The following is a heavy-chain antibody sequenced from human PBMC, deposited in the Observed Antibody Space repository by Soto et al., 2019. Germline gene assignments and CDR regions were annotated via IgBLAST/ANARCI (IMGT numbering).Heavy chain of an antibody. V-gene: IGHV3-23*01. CDR1: GFTFSSFA. CDR3: AKDSGSYYDSSGYYGYFDY. Sequence: GGSLRLSCVASGFTFSSFAMSWVRQAPGKGLEWVSTISGSGGATFYADSVKGRFTISRDNSKNTLFVQVNSLRAEDTAVYYCAKDSGSYYDSSGYYGYFDYWGQG. CDR2: ISGSGGAT. J-gene: IGHJ4*02. D-gene: IGHD3-22*01.